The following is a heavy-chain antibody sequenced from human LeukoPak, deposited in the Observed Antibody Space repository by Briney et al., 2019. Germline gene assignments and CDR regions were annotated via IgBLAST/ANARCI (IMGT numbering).Heavy chain of an antibody. J-gene: IGHJ6*03. CDR2: ISAYNGNT. Sequence: ASVKVSCKASGYTFTSYGISWVRQAPGQGLEWMGWISAYNGNTNYAQKLQGRVTMTTDTSTSTAYMELRSLRSDDTAVYYCAREGYNWNDGGYYYMDVWGKGTTVTVSS. D-gene: IGHD1-20*01. CDR1: GYTFTSYG. CDR3: AREGYNWNDGGYYYMDV. V-gene: IGHV1-18*01.